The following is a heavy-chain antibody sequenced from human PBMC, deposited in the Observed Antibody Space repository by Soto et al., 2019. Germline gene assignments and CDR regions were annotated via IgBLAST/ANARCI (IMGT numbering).Heavy chain of an antibody. D-gene: IGHD2-21*02. CDR1: GFSLSNARMG. CDR3: ARMWIAYCGGDCYTLDAFDI. J-gene: IGHJ3*02. V-gene: IGHV2-26*01. Sequence: QVTLKESGPVLVKPTETLTLTCTVSGFSLSNARMGVSWIRQPPGKALEWLAHIFSNDEKSYSTSLKSRLTISKDTSXXQXVLXMTNMDPVDTATYYCARMWIAYCGGDCYTLDAFDIWGQGTMVTVSS. CDR2: IFSNDEK.